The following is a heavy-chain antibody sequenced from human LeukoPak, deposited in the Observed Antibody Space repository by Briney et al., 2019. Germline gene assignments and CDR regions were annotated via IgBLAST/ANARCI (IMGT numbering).Heavy chain of an antibody. Sequence: GGSLRLSCATSGFTFHPYSFNWVRQAPGKGLEWISYINAHRTAYYADSVEGRFTISRDNDKNSAYLQLNSLRVEDTAMYYCAKDGYYDSSAYYYVRYFDLWGRGTLVTVSS. CDR1: GFTFHPYS. CDR3: AKDGYYDSSAYYYVRYFDL. CDR2: INAHRTA. J-gene: IGHJ2*01. V-gene: IGHV3-48*01. D-gene: IGHD3-22*01.